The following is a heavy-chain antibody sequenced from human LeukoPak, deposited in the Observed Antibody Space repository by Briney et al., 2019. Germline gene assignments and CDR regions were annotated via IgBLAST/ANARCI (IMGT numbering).Heavy chain of an antibody. CDR3: ARGIAISPMDV. CDR1: GYSISSGYY. CDR2: IHHSGNT. J-gene: IGHJ6*04. V-gene: IGHV4-38-2*01. D-gene: IGHD3-9*01. Sequence: SETLSLTCAVSGYSISSGYYWSWIRLPPGKGPEWIGSIHHSGNTFYNPSLKRRVTISVDTSKNQFSLKMNSVTAADTAVYYCARGIAISPMDVWGNGTTVTVSS.